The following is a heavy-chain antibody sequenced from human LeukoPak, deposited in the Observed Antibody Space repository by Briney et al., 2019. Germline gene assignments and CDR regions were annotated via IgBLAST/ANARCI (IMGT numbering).Heavy chain of an antibody. V-gene: IGHV4-34*01. J-gene: IGHJ2*01. D-gene: IGHD3-22*01. CDR2: INHSGST. CDR3: ARGIVVVITSYWYFDL. Sequence: SETLSLTCAVYGGSFSGYYWSWIRQPPGKGLEWIGEINHSGSTNYNPSLKSRVTVSVDTSKNQFSLKLSSVTAADTAAYYCARGIVVVITSYWYFDLWGRGTLVTVSS. CDR1: GGSFSGYY.